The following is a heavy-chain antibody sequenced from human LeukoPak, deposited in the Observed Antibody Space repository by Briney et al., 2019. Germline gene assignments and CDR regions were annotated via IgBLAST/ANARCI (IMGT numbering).Heavy chain of an antibody. CDR1: GFSFSSYA. CDR3: ASARGSNYGSLGD. J-gene: IGHJ4*02. Sequence: GGSLRLSCAASGFSFSSYAMSWVRQAPGKGLEWVSTISGSGSSTNYADSVKGRFAISRDNSKNTLYLQMNSLRAEDTAVYYCASARGSNYGSLGDWGQGTLVTVSS. D-gene: IGHD5-18*01. CDR2: ISGSGSST. V-gene: IGHV3-23*01.